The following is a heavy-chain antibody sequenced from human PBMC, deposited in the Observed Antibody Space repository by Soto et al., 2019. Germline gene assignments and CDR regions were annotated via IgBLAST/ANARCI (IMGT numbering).Heavy chain of an antibody. V-gene: IGHV4-39*07. J-gene: IGHJ6*02. CDR1: GGSISSRSYY. CDR3: ARELPQRQGRNMDV. Sequence: PSETLSLTCTVSGGSISSRSYYWGWVRQPPGKGLEWIVSFYYTGGTYSTYYNPSLKSRVTISVDTPKRQFSLNLSSVTAADTAVYYCARELPQRQGRNMDVWGQGTTVTVSS. D-gene: IGHD1-1*01. CDR2: FYYTGGTYST.